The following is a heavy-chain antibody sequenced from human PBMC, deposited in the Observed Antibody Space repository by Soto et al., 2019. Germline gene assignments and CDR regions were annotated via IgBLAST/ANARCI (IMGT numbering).Heavy chain of an antibody. V-gene: IGHV3-23*01. CDR2: LSATSGST. Sequence: PGGSLRLSCAASGFTFSNYAMSWVRQAPGKGLEWVSTLSATSGSTYYADSVKGRFTMSRDNSKNTLYLQMNSLRAEDKAVYYCAKGFTYFGDWGQGNMVTVSS. J-gene: IGHJ4*02. CDR1: GFTFSNYA. CDR3: AKGFTYFGD.